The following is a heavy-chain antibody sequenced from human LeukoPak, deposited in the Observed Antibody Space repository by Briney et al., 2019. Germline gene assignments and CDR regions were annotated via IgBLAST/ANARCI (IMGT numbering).Heavy chain of an antibody. D-gene: IGHD3-16*01. Sequence: ASVKVSCKASGYTFNNYYIYWVRQAPGQGLEWMGWINPNSGDTNYAQKFQGRVTMTRDTSISTAYMELSSLRSDDTAVYFCARSGGMDYWGQGTLVTVSS. CDR2: INPNSGDT. V-gene: IGHV1-2*02. CDR1: GYTFNNYY. CDR3: ARSGGMDY. J-gene: IGHJ4*02.